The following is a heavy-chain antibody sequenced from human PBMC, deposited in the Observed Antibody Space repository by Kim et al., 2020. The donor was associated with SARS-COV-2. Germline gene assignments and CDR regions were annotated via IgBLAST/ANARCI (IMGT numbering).Heavy chain of an antibody. V-gene: IGHV3-7*01. CDR3: VRDPATY. Sequence: GGSLRLSCVASGFIIRTYCITWLRQPPGKGLEWVGNIKEDGSEAYYADSVTGRFTISRDNAKNSLYLQMNSLRAEDTAVYYCVRDPATYWGEGTLDIVSS. CDR1: GFIIRTYC. CDR2: IKEDGSEA. J-gene: IGHJ4*02.